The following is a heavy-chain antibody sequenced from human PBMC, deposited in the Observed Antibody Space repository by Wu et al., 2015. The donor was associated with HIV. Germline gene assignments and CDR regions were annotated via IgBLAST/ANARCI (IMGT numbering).Heavy chain of an antibody. CDR1: GGTFSSYA. CDR2: IIPXFGTA. V-gene: IGHV1-69*12. D-gene: IGHD6-6*01. J-gene: IGHJ3*02. Sequence: QVQAGASLGLRVKKPGSSVKVSCKASGGTFSSYAISWVRQAPGQGLEWMGGIIPXFGTANYAQKFQGRVTITADESTSTAYMELSSLRSEDTAVYYCAREVPPEYSSSSWGINAFDIWGQGTMVTVSS. CDR3: AREVPPEYSSSSWGINAFDI.